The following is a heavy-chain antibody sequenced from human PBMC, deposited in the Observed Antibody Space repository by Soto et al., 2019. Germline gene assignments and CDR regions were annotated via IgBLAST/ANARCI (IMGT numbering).Heavy chain of an antibody. J-gene: IGHJ4*02. CDR3: ASGDGNFFDY. V-gene: IGHV4-34*01. CDR1: GGSFSGYY. CDR2: INHSGST. D-gene: IGHD4-17*01. Sequence: SETLSLTCAVYGGSFSGYYWSWIRQPPGKGLEWIGEINHSGSTNYNPSLKSRVTISVDTSKNQFSLKLSSVTAADTALYYCASGDGNFFDYWGQGTLVTVSS.